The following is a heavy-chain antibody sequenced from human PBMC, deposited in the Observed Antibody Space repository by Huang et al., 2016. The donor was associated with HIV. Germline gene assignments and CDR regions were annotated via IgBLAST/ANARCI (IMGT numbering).Heavy chain of an antibody. Sequence: EVQLVQSGPVVKKPGESLKISCKGARHNLSDFWLGWVRQVPGRGLEGVGIVHPPASDTRYSPSFHGQVTISADKSISTYLQWNSLKPSDTAIYYCARVHRYFDSGAYGPYYFDYWGQGTLVTVSS. V-gene: IGHV5-51*01. CDR3: ARVHRYFDSGAYGPYYFDY. D-gene: IGHD3-22*01. J-gene: IGHJ4*02. CDR1: RHNLSDFW. CDR2: VHPPASDT.